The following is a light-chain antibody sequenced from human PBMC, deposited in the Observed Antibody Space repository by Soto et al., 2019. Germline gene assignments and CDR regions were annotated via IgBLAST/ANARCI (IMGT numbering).Light chain of an antibody. CDR3: CSYAGSSTFYVV. J-gene: IGLJ2*01. V-gene: IGLV2-23*02. CDR2: EVS. Sequence: QSALTQPASVSGSPGQSITISCTGTSSDVGSYNLVSWYQQHPGKAPKLMIYEVSKRPSGVSNRFSGSKSGNTASLTISGLQAEDEADYYCCSYAGSSTFYVVFGGGTQLT. CDR1: SSDVGSYNL.